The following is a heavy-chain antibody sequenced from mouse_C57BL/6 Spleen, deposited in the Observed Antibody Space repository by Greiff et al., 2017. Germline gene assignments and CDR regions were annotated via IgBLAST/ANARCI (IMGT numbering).Heavy chain of an antibody. CDR2: IDPSDSET. CDR3: ARRHGEYYFDY. CDR1: GYTFTSYW. Sequence: QVQLQQPGAELVRPGSSVKLSCKASGYTFTSYWMHWVKQRPIQGLEWIGNIDPSDSETHYNQKFKDKATLTVDKSSSTAYMQLSSLTSEDSAVYYCARRHGEYYFDYWGQGTTLTVSS. J-gene: IGHJ2*01. V-gene: IGHV1-52*01.